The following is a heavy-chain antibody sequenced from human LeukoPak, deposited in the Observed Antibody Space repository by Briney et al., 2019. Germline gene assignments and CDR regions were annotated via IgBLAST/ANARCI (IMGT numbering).Heavy chain of an antibody. J-gene: IGHJ6*03. CDR2: INPSGGSA. V-gene: IGHV1-46*01. D-gene: IGHD3-10*01. Sequence: ASVKVPCKASGYTFTSYYMHWVRQAPGQGLEWMGIINPSGGSASYAQKFQGRVTMTRDTSTSTVYMELSSLRSEDTAVYYCARGTTMVRGYSYYYYYMDVWGKGTTVTISS. CDR1: GYTFTSYY. CDR3: ARGTTMVRGYSYYYYYMDV.